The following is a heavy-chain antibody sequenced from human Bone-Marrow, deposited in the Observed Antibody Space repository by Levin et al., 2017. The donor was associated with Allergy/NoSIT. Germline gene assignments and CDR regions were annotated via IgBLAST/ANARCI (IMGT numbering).Heavy chain of an antibody. J-gene: IGHJ3*02. CDR3: AKHLDYDFWSGSVRKGAFNI. V-gene: IGHV3-23*01. CDR2: ISGDGGST. D-gene: IGHD3-3*01. Sequence: GESLKISCAASGFTFSAYAMTWVRQAPGKGLEWVAVISGDGGSTYYADPVKGRFTISRDNSKNTQYLQMNSLRAEDTAVYYCAKHLDYDFWSGSVRKGAFNIWGQGTMVSVSS. CDR1: GFTFSAYA.